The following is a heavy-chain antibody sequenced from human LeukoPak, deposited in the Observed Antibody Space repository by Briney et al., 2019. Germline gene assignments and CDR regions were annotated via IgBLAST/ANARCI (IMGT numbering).Heavy chain of an antibody. J-gene: IGHJ4*02. CDR1: GGSISSYY. CDR3: ARGVLRKDF. Sequence: SETLSLTCTVSGGSISSYYWSWIRQSPGKGLEWIASTYYSGSTNYNPSLKSRVTISVDTSKNQFSLRLNSVIAADTAVYYCARGVLRKDFWGQGTLVTVSS. CDR2: TYYSGST. V-gene: IGHV4-59*01. D-gene: IGHD3-10*01.